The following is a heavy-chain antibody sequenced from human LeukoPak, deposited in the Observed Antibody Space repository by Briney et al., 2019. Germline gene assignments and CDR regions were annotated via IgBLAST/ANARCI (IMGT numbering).Heavy chain of an antibody. Sequence: PGGSLRLSCTASGFTFSDYWMSWVRQAPGRRLEWVANIKQDGSEQYYADSVKGRFTVSRDNAKSSLSLQMNSLRPEDTAVYHCVTNLREFCSDRGCYSEKYTWFDPWGQGTLVTVSS. CDR3: VTNLREFCSDRGCYSEKYTWFDP. CDR2: IKQDGSEQ. D-gene: IGHD2-15*01. V-gene: IGHV3-7*01. CDR1: GFTFSDYW. J-gene: IGHJ5*02.